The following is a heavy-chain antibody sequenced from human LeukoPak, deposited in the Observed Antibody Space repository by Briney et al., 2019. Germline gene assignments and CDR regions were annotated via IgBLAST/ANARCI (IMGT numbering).Heavy chain of an antibody. V-gene: IGHV3-7*01. J-gene: IGHJ4*02. Sequence: GGSLRLSCAASGFTFSSYWMSWVRQAPGKGLEWVANVNQDGSKKYYVDSVKGRFAISRDNARSSLFLQMNSLRAEDTAVYYCATSVDHYDRSGQDYWGQGTLVTVSS. D-gene: IGHD3-22*01. CDR2: VNQDGSKK. CDR1: GFTFSSYW. CDR3: ATSVDHYDRSGQDY.